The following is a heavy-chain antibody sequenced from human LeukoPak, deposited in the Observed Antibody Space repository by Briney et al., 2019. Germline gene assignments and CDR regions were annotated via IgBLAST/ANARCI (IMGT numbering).Heavy chain of an antibody. V-gene: IGHV4-39*02. CDR1: GDSIRSSRFY. CDR3: ARDFSPQTYYYDSSGYYGAFDI. CDR2: LYFAGNT. J-gene: IGHJ3*02. Sequence: SETLSLTCTVSGDSIRSSRFYWGWIRQSPGKGLEWIGSLYFAGNTYYNPSLKSRVTMSIDTSKNQFSLKLSSVTAADTAVYYCARDFSPQTYYYDSSGYYGAFDIWGQGTMVTVSS. D-gene: IGHD3-22*01.